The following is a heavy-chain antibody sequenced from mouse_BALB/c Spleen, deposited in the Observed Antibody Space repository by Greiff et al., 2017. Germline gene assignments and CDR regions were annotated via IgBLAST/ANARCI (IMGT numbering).Heavy chain of an antibody. CDR2: IAPGSGST. V-gene: IGHV1S41*01. J-gene: IGHJ4*01. Sequence: DLVKPGASVKLSCKASGYTFTSYWINWINQRPGQGLEWIGRIAPGSGSTYYNEMFKGKATLTVDTSSSTAYIQLSSLSSEDSAVYFCARKHHRPDAMDYWGQGTSVTGSS. CDR1: GYTFTSYW. D-gene: IGHD2-14*01. CDR3: ARKHHRPDAMDY.